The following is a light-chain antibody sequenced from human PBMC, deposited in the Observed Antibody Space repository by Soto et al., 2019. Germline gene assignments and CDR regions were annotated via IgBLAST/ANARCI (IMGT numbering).Light chain of an antibody. CDR1: QGISSY. J-gene: IGKJ4*01. CDR3: QQLNSYPFT. V-gene: IGKV1-9*01. Sequence: DIQLTQSPSFLSASVGDRVTITCRASQGISSYLAWYQQKPGQAPKLLIYAASTLQSGVPSRFSGSGSGTEFTLTISSLQPEDFATYYCQQLNSYPFTFGGGTKVDIK. CDR2: AAS.